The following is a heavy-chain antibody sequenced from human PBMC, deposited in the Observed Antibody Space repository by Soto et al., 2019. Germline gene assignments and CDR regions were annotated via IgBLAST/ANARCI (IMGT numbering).Heavy chain of an antibody. Sequence: PSETLSLTCTISDDSISSSIHYWVWIRQPPGKGLEWIASIYYSGSTHYNPSLKSRVTISGDSSKNQFSLKVYSVTAADTAIYYCARQIASSWGSFDYWGQGALVTVSS. CDR2: IYYSGST. D-gene: IGHD6-13*01. V-gene: IGHV4-39*01. CDR1: DDSISSSIHY. J-gene: IGHJ4*02. CDR3: ARQIASSWGSFDY.